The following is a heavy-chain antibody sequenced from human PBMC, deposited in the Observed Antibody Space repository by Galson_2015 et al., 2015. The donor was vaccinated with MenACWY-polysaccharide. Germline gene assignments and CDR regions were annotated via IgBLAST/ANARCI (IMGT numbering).Heavy chain of an antibody. V-gene: IGHV3-33*01. CDR3: AREGSRIVFHAFDS. D-gene: IGHD2-2*01. J-gene: IGHJ3*02. CDR2: IQYDGSNK. Sequence: SLRLSCAASGSRFSNSGMHWVRQAPGKGLEWVAVIQYDGSNKVYADSVKGRFTISRDNSKNTVFLEMNTLGVEDTAVYYFAREGSRIVFHAFDSWGQGTMVTASS. CDR1: GSRFSNSG.